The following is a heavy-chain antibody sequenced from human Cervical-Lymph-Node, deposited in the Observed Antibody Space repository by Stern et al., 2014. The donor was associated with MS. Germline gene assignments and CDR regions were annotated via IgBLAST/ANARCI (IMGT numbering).Heavy chain of an antibody. J-gene: IGHJ5*02. CDR1: GYSFTSYW. V-gene: IGHV5-51*01. CDR3: ARRHCSSRRCGWFDP. D-gene: IGHD2-2*01. Sequence: VQLVQSGAEVKKPGESLKISCKGSGYSFTSYWIGWVRQMPGKGLEWIGVINPGDSDTRYSPSFQGRVTISADKSISTAYLQWSSLKASDTAMYYCARRHCSSRRCGWFDPWGQGTLVTVSS. CDR2: INPGDSDT.